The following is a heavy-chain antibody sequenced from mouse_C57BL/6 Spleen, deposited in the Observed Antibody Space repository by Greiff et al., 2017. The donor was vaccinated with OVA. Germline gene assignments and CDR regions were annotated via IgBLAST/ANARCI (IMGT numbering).Heavy chain of an antibody. D-gene: IGHD2-3*01. V-gene: IGHV1-18*01. J-gene: IGHJ1*03. CDR1: GYTFTDYN. CDR3: ERSGYYPGDFDV. CDR2: LTPNNGGT. Sequence: EVQLQQSGPELVKPGASVTIPCKASGYTFTDYNMDWVKQSHGKSLEWIGDLTPNNGGTIYNQKFKGKATFTVDQSSSTAYMELRSLTSEDTAVEYCERSGYYPGDFDVWGTGTTVTVAS.